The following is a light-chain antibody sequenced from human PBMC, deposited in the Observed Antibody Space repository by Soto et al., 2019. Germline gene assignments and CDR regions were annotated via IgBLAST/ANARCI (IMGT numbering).Light chain of an antibody. Sequence: QSALTQPPSGSWSPGQSVTISCTGSSSDVGHSNFVSWYQQHPGKGPKLIIYEVSKRPSGVPDRFSGSKSGNTASLSVSGLQDEDETDYFCNAQADNGKHVFGTGTKLTLL. CDR1: SSDVGHSNF. CDR3: NAQADNGKHV. V-gene: IGLV2-8*01. CDR2: EVS. J-gene: IGLJ1*01.